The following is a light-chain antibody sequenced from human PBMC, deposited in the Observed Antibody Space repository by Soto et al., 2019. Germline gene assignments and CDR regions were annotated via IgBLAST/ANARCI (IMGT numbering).Light chain of an antibody. V-gene: IGKV1-39*01. CDR2: AAS. Sequence: DIQMTQSPSSLSAFVGDRVTITFRASQTIIRYLNWYQQKPGRAPNLLIYAASSLQSGVPSRFSGSGSGTEFTLTITSLQPEDFATYYCQQSYSTLFTFGPGTKVEIK. CDR3: QQSYSTLFT. CDR1: QTIIRY. J-gene: IGKJ3*01.